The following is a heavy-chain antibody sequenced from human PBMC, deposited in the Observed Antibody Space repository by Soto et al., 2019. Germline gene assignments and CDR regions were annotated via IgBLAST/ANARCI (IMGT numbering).Heavy chain of an antibody. CDR3: ARVYGDYDFDY. Sequence: QVQLVQSGAEEKKPGASVKVSCKASGYTFTSYAMHWVRQAPGQRLEWMGWINAGNGNTKYSQKFQGRVTITRDTSASAAYMELSSLRSEDTAVYYCARVYGDYDFDYWGQGTLVTVSS. V-gene: IGHV1-3*05. D-gene: IGHD4-17*01. J-gene: IGHJ4*02. CDR2: INAGNGNT. CDR1: GYTFTSYA.